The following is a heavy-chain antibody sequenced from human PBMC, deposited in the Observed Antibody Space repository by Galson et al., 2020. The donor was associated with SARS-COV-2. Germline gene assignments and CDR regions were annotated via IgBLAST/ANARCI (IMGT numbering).Heavy chain of an antibody. J-gene: IGHJ6*02. CDR2: IDPSDSYT. CDR3: ARYVVATTFLYYGMDV. V-gene: IGHV5-10-1*01. CDR1: GYSFTSYW. Sequence: GESLKISCKGSGYSFTSYWISWVRQMPGKGLEWMGRIDPSDSYTNYSPSFQGHVTISADKSISTAYLQWSSLKASDTAMYYCARYVVATTFLYYGMDVWGQGTTVTVSS. D-gene: IGHD5-12*01.